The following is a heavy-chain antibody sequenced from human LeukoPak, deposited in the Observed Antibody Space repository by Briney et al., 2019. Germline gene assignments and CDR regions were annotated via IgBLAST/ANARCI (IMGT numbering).Heavy chain of an antibody. Sequence: PGGSLRLSCAASGFTFSSYEMNWVRQAPGKGLEWVSYISSSGSTIYYADSVKGRFTISRDNAKNSLYLQMNNLRPEDTAVYYCAKSGKILGYWGQGTLVTVSS. J-gene: IGHJ4*02. D-gene: IGHD2-2*03. V-gene: IGHV3-48*03. CDR3: AKSGKILGY. CDR2: ISSSGSTI. CDR1: GFTFSSYE.